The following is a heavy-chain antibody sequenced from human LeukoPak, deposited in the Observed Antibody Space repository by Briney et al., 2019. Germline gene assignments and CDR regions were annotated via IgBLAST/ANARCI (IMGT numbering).Heavy chain of an antibody. CDR3: AKARWEPNFDY. CDR2: INENGDIA. J-gene: IGHJ4*02. D-gene: IGHD1-26*01. CDR1: GFTFDDYA. Sequence: GGSLRLSCAASGFTFDDYAMHWVRQGPGKSLEWVSLINENGDIAYYGDSVRGRFTVSRDNAKNSLYLQMNSLTTEYTALYYCAKARWEPNFDYWGQGTLVTVSS. V-gene: IGHV3-43*02.